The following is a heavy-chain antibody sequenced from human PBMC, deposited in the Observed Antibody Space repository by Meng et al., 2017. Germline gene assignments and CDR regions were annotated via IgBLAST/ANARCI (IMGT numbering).Heavy chain of an antibody. CDR2: ISSSSSYI. V-gene: IGHV3-21*01. CDR1: GFTFSSYS. Sequence: LSLTCAASGFTFSSYSMNWVRQAPGKGLEWVSSISSSSSYIYYADSVKGRFTISRDNAKNSLYLQMNSLRAEDTAVYYCARVDSSGYYYVMGYWGQGTLVTVSS. CDR3: ARVDSSGYYYVMGY. J-gene: IGHJ4*02. D-gene: IGHD3-22*01.